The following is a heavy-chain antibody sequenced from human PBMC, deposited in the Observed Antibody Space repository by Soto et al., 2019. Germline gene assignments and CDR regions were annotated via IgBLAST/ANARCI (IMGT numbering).Heavy chain of an antibody. CDR3: ARESAALNWFDP. D-gene: IGHD2-2*01. Sequence: EVPLVESGGGLVQPGGSLRLSCAASGFTFSSYSMNWVRQAPGKGLEWVSYISSSSSTIYYSDSVKGRFTISRDNAKNSLYLQMNSLRDADTAVYYCARESAALNWFDPWGQGTLVTVSS. CDR1: GFTFSSYS. J-gene: IGHJ5*02. CDR2: ISSSSSTI. V-gene: IGHV3-48*02.